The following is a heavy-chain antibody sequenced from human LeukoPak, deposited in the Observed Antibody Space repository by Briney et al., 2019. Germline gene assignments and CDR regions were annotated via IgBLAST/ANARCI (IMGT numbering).Heavy chain of an antibody. J-gene: IGHJ3*02. CDR2: IKQDGSEK. D-gene: IGHD6-19*01. CDR3: ARGDSSGWFDDAFDI. V-gene: IGHV3-7*01. Sequence: GGSLRLSCAASGFTVSSNYMSWVRQAPGKGLEWVANIKQDGSEKYYVDSVKGRFTISRDNAKNSLYLQMNSLRAEDTAVYYCARGDSSGWFDDAFDIWGQGTMVTVSS. CDR1: GFTVSSNY.